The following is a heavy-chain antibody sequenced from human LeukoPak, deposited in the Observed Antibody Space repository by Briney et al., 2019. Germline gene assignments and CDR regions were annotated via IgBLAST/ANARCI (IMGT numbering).Heavy chain of an antibody. J-gene: IGHJ4*02. D-gene: IGHD5-18*01. CDR2: IYSGGST. V-gene: IGHV3-66*01. Sequence: GGSLRLSCAASGFTVSSNYMSWVRQAPGKGLEWVSVIYSGGSTYYADSVKGRFTISRDNSKNTLYLQMNSLRAEDTAVYYCASGGVTVYSYGPDYWGQGTLVAVSS. CDR3: ASGGVTVYSYGPDY. CDR1: GFTVSSNY.